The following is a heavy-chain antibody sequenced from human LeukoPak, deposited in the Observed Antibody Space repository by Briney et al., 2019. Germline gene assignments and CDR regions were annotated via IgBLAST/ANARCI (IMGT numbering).Heavy chain of an antibody. CDR1: GGSISSYY. CDR2: IYYSGST. CDR3: ARTEVEQWLPTNWFDP. D-gene: IGHD6-19*01. V-gene: IGHV4-59*08. J-gene: IGHJ5*02. Sequence: KPSETLSLTCTVSGGSISSYYWSWIRQPPGKGLEWIGYIYYSGSTNYNPSLKSRVTISVATSKNQFSLKLSSVTAADTAVYYCARTEVEQWLPTNWFDPWGQGTLVTVSS.